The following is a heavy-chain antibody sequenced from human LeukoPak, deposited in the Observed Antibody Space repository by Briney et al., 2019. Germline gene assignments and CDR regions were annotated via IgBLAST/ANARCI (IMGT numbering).Heavy chain of an antibody. D-gene: IGHD6-6*01. V-gene: IGHV4-61*02. CDR3: ARAEKGSSSGYYYYYMDV. J-gene: IGHJ6*03. CDR1: GGSISSGSYF. CDR2: IYTSGST. Sequence: PSGTLSLTCTVSGGSISSGSYFWSWIRQPAGKGLEWIGRIYTSGSTNYSPSLESRVTISVDTSKNQFSLKLSSVTAADTAVYYCARAEKGSSSGYYYYYMDVWGKGTTVTVSS.